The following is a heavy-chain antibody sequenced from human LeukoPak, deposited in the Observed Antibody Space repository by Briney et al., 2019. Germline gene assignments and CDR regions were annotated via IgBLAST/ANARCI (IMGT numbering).Heavy chain of an antibody. CDR3: ARDCCYTYYYGSGRTSPPNWFDP. V-gene: IGHV1-2*06. CDR1: GYTFTGYY. D-gene: IGHD3-10*01. Sequence: GASVKVSCKASGYTFTGYYMHWVRQAPGQGLEWMGRINPNSGGTNYAQKFQGRVTMTRDTSISTAYMELSRLRSDDTAVYYCARDCCYTYYYGSGRTSPPNWFDPWGQGTLVTVTS. CDR2: INPNSGGT. J-gene: IGHJ5*02.